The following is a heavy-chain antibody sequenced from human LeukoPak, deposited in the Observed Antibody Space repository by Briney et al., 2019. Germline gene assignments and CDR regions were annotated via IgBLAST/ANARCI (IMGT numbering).Heavy chain of an antibody. Sequence: GGSLRLSCAASGFTFSSYGMHWVRQAPGKGLEWVAVISYDGSNKYYADSVKGRFTISRDNSKDTLYLQMNSLRSDDTAVYYCARPLLRYFDANWFDPWGQGTLVTVSS. V-gene: IGHV3-30*03. CDR2: ISYDGSNK. D-gene: IGHD3-9*01. CDR3: ARPLLRYFDANWFDP. J-gene: IGHJ5*02. CDR1: GFTFSSYG.